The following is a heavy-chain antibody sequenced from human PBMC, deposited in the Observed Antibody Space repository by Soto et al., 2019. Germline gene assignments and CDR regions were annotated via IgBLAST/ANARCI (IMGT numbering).Heavy chain of an antibody. D-gene: IGHD6-13*01. V-gene: IGHV1-18*01. Sequence: QVQLVQSGAEVKKPGASVKVSCKASGYTFTSYGISWVRQAPGQGLEWMGWISAYNDNTIYAQKLQGRVTMTTDTPTNTAYMELRSRKSDDTAVYYCARARAQLSLVMWGPGTLVTVSS. CDR2: ISAYNDNT. CDR3: ARARAQLSLVM. J-gene: IGHJ4*02. CDR1: GYTFTSYG.